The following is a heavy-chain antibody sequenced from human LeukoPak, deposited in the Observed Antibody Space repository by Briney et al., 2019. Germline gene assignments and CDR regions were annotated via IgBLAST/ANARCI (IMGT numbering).Heavy chain of an antibody. D-gene: IGHD2-15*01. Sequence: SGGSLRLSCAASGFTVSSNYMSWVRQAPGKGLEWVSVIYSGGSTYYADSVKGRFTISRDNSKNTLYLQMNSLRAEDTAVYYCARESQGDCSVGSCYSYGMDVWGKGTTVTVSS. CDR3: ARESQGDCSVGSCYSYGMDV. J-gene: IGHJ6*04. CDR1: GFTVSSNY. CDR2: IYSGGST. V-gene: IGHV3-53*01.